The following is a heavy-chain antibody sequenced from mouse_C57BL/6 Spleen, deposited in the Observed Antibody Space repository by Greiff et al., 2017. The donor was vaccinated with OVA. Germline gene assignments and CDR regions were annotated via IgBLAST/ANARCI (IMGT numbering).Heavy chain of an antibody. CDR2: IYPGDGDT. D-gene: IGHD3-2*02. J-gene: IGHJ2*01. V-gene: IGHV1-82*01. CDR1: GYAFSSSW. CDR3: ARDSSGYHYFDY. Sequence: LVESGPELVKPGASVKISCKASGYAFSSSWMNWVKQRPGKGLEWIGRIYPGDGDTNYNGKFKGKATLTADKSSSTAYMQLSSLTSEDSAVYFCARDSSGYHYFDYWGQGTTLTVSS.